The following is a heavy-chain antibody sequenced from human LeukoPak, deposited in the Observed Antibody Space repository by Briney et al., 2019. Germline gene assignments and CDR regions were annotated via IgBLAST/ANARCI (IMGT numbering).Heavy chain of an antibody. CDR1: GGSISSYY. CDR3: ARTRYVNSFYAFDI. J-gene: IGHJ3*02. D-gene: IGHD3-9*01. CDR2: LSKSGNT. V-gene: IGHV4-59*01. Sequence: PSETLSLTCTVSGGSISSYYWSWIRLPPGKGLEWIGYLSKSGNTNYSPSLKSRVTIFGDTSKNQFFLKLSSVTAADTAVYYCARTRYVNSFYAFDIWGQGTLVTVSS.